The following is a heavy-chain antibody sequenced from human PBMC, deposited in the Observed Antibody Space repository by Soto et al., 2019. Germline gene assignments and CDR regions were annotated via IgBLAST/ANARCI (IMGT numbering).Heavy chain of an antibody. J-gene: IGHJ1*01. D-gene: IGHD1-26*01. Sequence: QVQLQESGPGLVKPSETLSLTCTVSGGSISSYYWSWIRQPPGKGLEWIGYIYYSGSTNYNPSLKSRVIISVDTSKNQFSLKLSSVTAVDTAVYYCARGGAALKFSEYFQHWGQGTLVTVSS. CDR2: IYYSGST. CDR3: ARGGAALKFSEYFQH. V-gene: IGHV4-59*01. CDR1: GGSISSYY.